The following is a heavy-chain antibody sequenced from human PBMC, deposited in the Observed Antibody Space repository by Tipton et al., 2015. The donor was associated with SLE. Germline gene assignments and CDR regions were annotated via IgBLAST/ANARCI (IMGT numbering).Heavy chain of an antibody. J-gene: IGHJ5*02. V-gene: IGHV4-38-2*01. D-gene: IGHD3-3*01. CDR2: IFHSGTT. CDR3: ARGFSAADFWSGYFVNWFDP. CDR1: GYSITSDYY. Sequence: GLVKPSETLSLTCEVSGYSITSDYYWGWIRQPPGEGLEWIGSIFHSGTTYLNPSLKSRVTISLDRSNNHFSLKVTSVTAADTAVYYCARGFSAADFWSGYFVNWFDPWGQGTLVSVSS.